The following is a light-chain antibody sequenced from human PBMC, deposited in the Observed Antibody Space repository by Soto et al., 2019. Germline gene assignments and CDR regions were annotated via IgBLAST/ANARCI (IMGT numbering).Light chain of an antibody. CDR3: QQYNSYPPYT. Sequence: DIQMTQSPSTLSASVGDRVTITCRASQSISSWLAWYQQKPGKAPKLLIYDASSLESGVPSRFSGSGSGTEFTLTISSLQPDDFATYYCQQYNSYPPYTFGRGPSWRSN. V-gene: IGKV1-5*01. CDR1: QSISSW. CDR2: DAS. J-gene: IGKJ2*01.